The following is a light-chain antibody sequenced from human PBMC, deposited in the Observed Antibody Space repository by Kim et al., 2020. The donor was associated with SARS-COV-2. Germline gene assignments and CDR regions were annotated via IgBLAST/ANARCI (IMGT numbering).Light chain of an antibody. J-gene: IGLJ1*01. CDR3: CSYAGDNKYV. Sequence: GQSVPISCTGTNSDVGVYAFVSWYQQHPGAAPKVVIYDVHKRPSGVPDRFSGSKSGNTASLTVSSLQAEDEADYFCCSYAGDNKYVFGTGTKVTVL. CDR2: DVH. CDR1: NSDVGVYAF. V-gene: IGLV2-8*01.